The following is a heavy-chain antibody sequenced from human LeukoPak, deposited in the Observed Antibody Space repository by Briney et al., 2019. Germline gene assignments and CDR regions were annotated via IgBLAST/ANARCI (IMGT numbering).Heavy chain of an antibody. J-gene: IGHJ3*02. CDR1: GYTFTSYD. CDR2: MNPNSGNT. D-gene: IGHD2-15*01. V-gene: IGHV1-8*01. Sequence: GASVKVSCKASGYTFTSYDINWVRQATGQGLEWMGWMNPNSGNTGYAQKFQGRVTMTRNTSISTAYMELRSLRSDDTAVYYCARRYCSGGSCYADAFDIWGQGTMVTVSS. CDR3: ARRYCSGGSCYADAFDI.